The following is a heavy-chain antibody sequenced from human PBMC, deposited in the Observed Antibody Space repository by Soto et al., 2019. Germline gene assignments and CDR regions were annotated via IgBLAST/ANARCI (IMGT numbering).Heavy chain of an antibody. CDR3: ARGVGSGIYYNQYNWFDP. CDR2: IIPIFGTA. J-gene: IGHJ5*02. CDR1: GGTFSSYA. D-gene: IGHD3-10*01. Sequence: ASVKVSCKASGGTFSSYAISWVRQAPGQGLEWMGGIIPIFGTANYAQKFQGRVTITADESTSTAYMELSSLRSEDTAVYYCARGVGSGIYYNQYNWFDPWGQGTLVTVS. V-gene: IGHV1-69*13.